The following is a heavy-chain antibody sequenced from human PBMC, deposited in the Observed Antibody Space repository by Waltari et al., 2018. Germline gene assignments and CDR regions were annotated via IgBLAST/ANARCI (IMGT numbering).Heavy chain of an antibody. V-gene: IGHV3-7*01. CDR3: ARWMEQLASEFDY. CDR2: INQDGSEK. CDR1: GFTFSSYW. Sequence: EVRLVASGGGLVQPGGSLRLSCAASGFTFSSYWMSWARQAQGKGVEWVANINQDGSEKYYVDSVKGRFTISRDNAKNSLYLQMNSLRAEDTAVYYCARWMEQLASEFDYWGQGTLVTVSS. D-gene: IGHD6-13*01. J-gene: IGHJ4*02.